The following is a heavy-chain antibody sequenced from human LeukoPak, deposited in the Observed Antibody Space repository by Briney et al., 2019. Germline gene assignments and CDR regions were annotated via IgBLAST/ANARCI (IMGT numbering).Heavy chain of an antibody. CDR1: GLTFTDYA. J-gene: IGHJ6*02. CDR2: ISGSAGST. Sequence: PGGSLRLSCAASGLTFTDYAMTWVRQAPGKGLEWVSVISGSAGSTYYADSVKGRFTISRDNSKNTLYLQMNSLRAEDTALYYCAKDLSIASRPVLSHWGQGTTVTVSS. CDR3: AKDLSIASRPVLSH. V-gene: IGHV3-23*01. D-gene: IGHD6-6*01.